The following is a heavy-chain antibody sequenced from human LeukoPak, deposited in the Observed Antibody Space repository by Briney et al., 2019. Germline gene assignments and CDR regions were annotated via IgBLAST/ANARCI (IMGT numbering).Heavy chain of an antibody. CDR3: ARDRGWGSGSYYYYYGMDV. J-gene: IGHJ6*02. V-gene: IGHV4-59*12. CDR1: GGSISSYY. D-gene: IGHD3-10*01. Sequence: PSETLSLTCTVSGGSISSYYWSWTRQPPGKGLEWIGYIYYSGSTNYNPSLKSRVTISVDTSKNQFSLKLSSVTAADTAVYYCARDRGWGSGSYYYYYGMDVWGQGTTVTVSS. CDR2: IYYSGST.